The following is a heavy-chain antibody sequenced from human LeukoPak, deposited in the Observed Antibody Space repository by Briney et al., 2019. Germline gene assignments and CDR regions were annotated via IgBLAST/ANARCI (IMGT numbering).Heavy chain of an antibody. V-gene: IGHV3-30*04. CDR1: GFTFSNYA. J-gene: IGHJ6*04. D-gene: IGHD6-13*01. Sequence: GGSLRLSCAASGFTFSNYAMHWVRQAPGKGLEWVAVISYDGSNQYYADSVKGRFTISRDKSKNTLYLQMNSLRAEDTAVCYCARVLVAAAGTVDNYYGMDVWGKGTTVTVSS. CDR2: ISYDGSNQ. CDR3: ARVLVAAAGTVDNYYGMDV.